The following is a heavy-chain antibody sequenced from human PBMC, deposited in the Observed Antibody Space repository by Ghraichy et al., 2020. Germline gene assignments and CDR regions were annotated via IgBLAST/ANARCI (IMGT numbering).Heavy chain of an antibody. CDR3: AKTPPPSRPTVFDS. Sequence: GESLNISCAASGFTFTNYAMSWVRQVPGKGLECVSAISGSGGNTYYTDSVKGRFAIFRDDSKNTLYLQMNSLRAEDTAIYYCAKTPPPSRPTVFDSWSQETLVTVSS. V-gene: IGHV3-23*01. CDR2: ISGSGGNT. CDR1: GFTFTNYA. D-gene: IGHD6-6*01. J-gene: IGHJ4*02.